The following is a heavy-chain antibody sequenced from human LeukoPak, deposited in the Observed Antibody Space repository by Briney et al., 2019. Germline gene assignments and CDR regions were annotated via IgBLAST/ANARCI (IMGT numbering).Heavy chain of an antibody. CDR2: IYHSGST. Sequence: TSGTLSLTCTVSGGSITSSNWWSWVRQPPGKGLEWIGEIYHSGSTNYQPSLKSRVTMSVDKSKNQFSLKLSSVTAADTAVYYCARRVKSGYYYYGMDVWGQGTTVTVSS. D-gene: IGHD3-10*01. J-gene: IGHJ6*02. CDR3: ARRVKSGYYYYGMDV. CDR1: GGSITSSNW. V-gene: IGHV4-4*02.